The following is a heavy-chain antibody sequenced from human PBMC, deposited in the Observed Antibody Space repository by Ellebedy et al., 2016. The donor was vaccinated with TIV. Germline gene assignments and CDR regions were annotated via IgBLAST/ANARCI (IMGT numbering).Heavy chain of an antibody. CDR3: ARGNSWSAFDS. D-gene: IGHD6-13*01. CDR1: GFSFS. J-gene: IGHJ4*02. CDR2: ISTDATTI. Sequence: GESLKISCTASGFSFSLNWVRQAPGKGLEWVSYISTDATTIYYADSVKGRFTISRDNAKNSLFLQMNSLSDEDTAVYYCARGNSWSAFDSWGQGTLVIVSS. V-gene: IGHV3-48*02.